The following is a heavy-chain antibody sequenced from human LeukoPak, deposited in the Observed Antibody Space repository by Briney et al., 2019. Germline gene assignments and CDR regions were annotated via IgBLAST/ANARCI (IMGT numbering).Heavy chain of an antibody. CDR1: GFTFDDYA. CDR2: ISWNSAGI. D-gene: IGHD6-13*01. V-gene: IGHV3-9*01. CDR3: TKDSRYSSTWYMPGAFDY. J-gene: IGHJ4*02. Sequence: GRSLRLSCAASGFTFDDYAMHWVRQVPGKGLEWVSGISWNSAGIGYADSVKGRFTIPRDNAKNYLYLQMNSLSDEDTALYYCTKDSRYSSTWYMPGAFDYWGQGTLVTVSS.